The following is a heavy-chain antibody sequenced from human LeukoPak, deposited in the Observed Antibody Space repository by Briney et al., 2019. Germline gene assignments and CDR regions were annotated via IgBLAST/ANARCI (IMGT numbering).Heavy chain of an antibody. V-gene: IGHV4-39*01. Sequence: PSETLSLTCTVSGDSISSSSYYWGWIRQPPGKGLEWIGSIYNSGSTYYNPSLKSRVTISVDTSKNQFSLKLSSVTAADTAVYYCASDCSSTSCYGSDYWGQGTLVTVSS. J-gene: IGHJ4*02. CDR2: IYNSGST. CDR1: GDSISSSSYY. D-gene: IGHD2-2*01. CDR3: ASDCSSTSCYGSDY.